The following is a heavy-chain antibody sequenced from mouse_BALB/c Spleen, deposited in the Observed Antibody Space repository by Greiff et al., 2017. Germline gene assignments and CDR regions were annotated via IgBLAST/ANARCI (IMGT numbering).Heavy chain of an antibody. D-gene: IGHD2-14*01. V-gene: IGHV4-1*02. CDR2: INPDSSTI. CDR1: GFDFSRYW. Sequence: EVKLMESGGGLVQPGGSLKLSCAASGFDFSRYWMSWVRQAPGKGLEWIGEINPDSSTINYTPSLKDKFIISRDNAKNTLYLQMSKVRSEDTALYYCARPGYRYDVVYAMDYWGQGTSVTVSS. CDR3: ARPGYRYDVVYAMDY. J-gene: IGHJ4*01.